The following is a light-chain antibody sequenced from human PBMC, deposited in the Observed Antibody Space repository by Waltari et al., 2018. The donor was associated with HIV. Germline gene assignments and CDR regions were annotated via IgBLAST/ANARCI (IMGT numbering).Light chain of an antibody. CDR2: GNS. CDR1: SSNIGAGYQ. CDR3: QSYDSSLSGYV. V-gene: IGLV1-40*01. J-gene: IGLJ1*01. Sequence: QSVLTQPPSVSGAPGQRVTISCTGSSSNIGAGYQVTWYQQLPGTAPKLLTYGNSNRPSGVPDRFSGSKSGTSASLAITGLQAEDEADYHCQSYDSSLSGYVFGTGTKVTVL.